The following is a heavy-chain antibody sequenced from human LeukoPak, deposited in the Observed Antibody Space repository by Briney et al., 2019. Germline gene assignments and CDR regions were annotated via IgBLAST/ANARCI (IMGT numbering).Heavy chain of an antibody. V-gene: IGHV1-8*01. D-gene: IGHD6-13*01. Sequence: ASVKVSCKASGYTFTSYDINWVRQATGQGLEWMGWMNPNSGNTGYAQKFQGRVTMTRNTSIGTAYMELSSLRSEDTAVYYCARGRIAAAGTFNWGQGTLVTVSS. CDR3: ARGRIAAAGTFN. CDR2: MNPNSGNT. CDR1: GYTFTSYD. J-gene: IGHJ4*02.